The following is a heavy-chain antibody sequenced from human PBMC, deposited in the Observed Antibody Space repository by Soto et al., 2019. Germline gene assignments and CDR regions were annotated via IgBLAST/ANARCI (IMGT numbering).Heavy chain of an antibody. Sequence: QVQLQESGPGLVKPSETLSLTCTVSGGSISSYYWSWIRQPPGKGLEWIWYIYYSGSTNYNPSLKSRVTISVDTSKNQFSLKLSSVTAADTAVYYCARNGDYAYNWFDPWGQGTLVTVSS. CDR3: ARNGDYAYNWFDP. CDR1: GGSISSYY. J-gene: IGHJ5*02. D-gene: IGHD4-17*01. V-gene: IGHV4-59*01. CDR2: IYYSGST.